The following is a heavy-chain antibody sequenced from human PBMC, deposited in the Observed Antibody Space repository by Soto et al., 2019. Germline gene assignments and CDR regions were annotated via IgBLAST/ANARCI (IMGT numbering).Heavy chain of an antibody. CDR3: ARCDILTGYYPHSFEY. J-gene: IGHJ4*02. D-gene: IGHD3-9*01. V-gene: IGHV4-31*03. CDR2: IHNSGST. Sequence: PWETLSLTCTVSGGSISSGGYYWSWIRQHPGKGLEWIGSIHNSGSTYYNPSLKSRVSISVDTSLSQFSLKLNSVTAADTAVYYCARCDILTGYYPHSFEYWGQGTLVTVSS. CDR1: GGSISSGGYY.